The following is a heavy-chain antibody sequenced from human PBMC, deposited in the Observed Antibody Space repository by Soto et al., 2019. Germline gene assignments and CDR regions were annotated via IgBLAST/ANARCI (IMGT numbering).Heavy chain of an antibody. D-gene: IGHD1-26*01. CDR1: GFMFSDFG. CDR2: LSSDGNKK. CDR3: AVRSYFTENHSYNGLDV. Sequence: GSLRLSCAASGFMFSDFGMHWVRQAPGKGLEWVAFLSSDGNKKDFADSVKGRFSVSRDNSKNTLFLQMSSLRADDTAVYFCAVRSYFTENHSYNGLDVWGQGTAVTVSS. V-gene: IGHV3-30*02. J-gene: IGHJ6*02.